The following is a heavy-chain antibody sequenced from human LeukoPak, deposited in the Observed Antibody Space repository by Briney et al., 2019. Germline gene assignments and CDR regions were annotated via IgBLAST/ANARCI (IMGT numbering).Heavy chain of an antibody. J-gene: IGHJ4*02. V-gene: IGHV4-59*12. CDR2: IYYSGST. Sequence: SETLSLTCTVSGGSISSYYWSWIRQPPGKGLEWIGYIYYSGSTNYNPSLKSRVTISVDTSKNHFSLKLTSVTAADTAVYYCARDQTYSGWEIYTYFAYWGQGILATVSS. D-gene: IGHD3-10*01. CDR1: GGSISSYY. CDR3: ARDQTYSGWEIYTYFAY.